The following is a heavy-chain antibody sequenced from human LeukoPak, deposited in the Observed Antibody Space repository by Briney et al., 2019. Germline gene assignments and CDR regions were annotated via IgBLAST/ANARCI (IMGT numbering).Heavy chain of an antibody. CDR1: GFTFSSYA. Sequence: GGSLRLSCAASGFTFSSYAMHWVRQAPGKGLDWVAVISYDGSRKYYADSVKGRFTISRDNSKNTLYLQMNSLRAEDTAVYYCARDKTIFGVASYYYYGMDVWGQGTTVTVSS. CDR2: ISYDGSRK. D-gene: IGHD3-3*01. J-gene: IGHJ6*02. CDR3: ARDKTIFGVASYYYYGMDV. V-gene: IGHV3-30-3*01.